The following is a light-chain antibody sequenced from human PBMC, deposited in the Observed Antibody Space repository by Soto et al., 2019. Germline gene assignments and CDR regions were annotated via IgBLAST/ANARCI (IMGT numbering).Light chain of an antibody. CDR2: AAS. Sequence: DIQVRRSPWSLSPSVGDRVTITCRASQGISSWLAWYQQKQGKXXNXXIYAASTLQSGVPSRFSGSGSGTDVTLTINRLQPEDFETYDGQQAKSFPITFGQGTRLEIK. CDR1: QGISSW. J-gene: IGKJ5*01. V-gene: IGKV1D-12*01. CDR3: QQAKSFPIT.